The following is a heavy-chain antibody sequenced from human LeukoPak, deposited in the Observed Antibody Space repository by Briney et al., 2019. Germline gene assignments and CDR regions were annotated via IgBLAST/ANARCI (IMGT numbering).Heavy chain of an antibody. CDR3: ASVSGGTEYYFDY. V-gene: IGHV3-53*01. Sequence: GGSLRLSCAASGFTLSSNYMSWVRQAPGMGLEWVSVIYSGGSTYYADSVKGRFTISRDNSKNTLYLQMNSLRAEDTAVYYCASVSGGTEYYFDYWGQGTLVTVSS. D-gene: IGHD2-15*01. CDR1: GFTLSSNY. J-gene: IGHJ4*02. CDR2: IYSGGST.